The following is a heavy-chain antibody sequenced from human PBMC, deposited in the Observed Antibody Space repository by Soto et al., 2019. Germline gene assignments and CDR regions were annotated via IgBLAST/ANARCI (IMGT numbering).Heavy chain of an antibody. V-gene: IGHV3-23*01. J-gene: IGHJ6*04. D-gene: IGHD6-13*01. CDR3: AKHRDGAAAGTTTFYGMDV. CDR1: GFTFSIYA. CDR2: SSGSGDST. Sequence: EVQLLESGGGLVQPGGSLRLSCAASGFTFSIYAMSWVRQAPGKGLERVSVSSGSGDSTYYADSVRGRFTISRDASKNTLYLQVTSLRAKDTTVYYCAKHRDGAAAGTTTFYGMDVWGKGTTVTVSS.